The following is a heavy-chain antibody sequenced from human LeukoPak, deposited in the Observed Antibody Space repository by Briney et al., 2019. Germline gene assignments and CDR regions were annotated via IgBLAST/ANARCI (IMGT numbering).Heavy chain of an antibody. V-gene: IGHV1-69*04. Sequence: SVKVSCKASGGTFSSYAISWVRQAPGQGLEWMGRIIPILGIANYAQKFQGRVTITADKSTSTAYMELSSLRSEDTAVYYCARGGYYDSSGYCRSRWFDPWGQGTLVTVAS. CDR2: IIPILGIA. D-gene: IGHD3-22*01. J-gene: IGHJ5*02. CDR1: GGTFSSYA. CDR3: ARGGYYDSSGYCRSRWFDP.